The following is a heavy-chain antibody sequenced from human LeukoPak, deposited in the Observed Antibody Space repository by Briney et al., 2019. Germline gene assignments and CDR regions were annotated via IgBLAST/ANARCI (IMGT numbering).Heavy chain of an antibody. CDR3: AAGGEQWLVRPIRY. Sequence: GGSLRLSCAASGFTFSSYTMNWVRQPPGKGLEWVSNIGTSSTTIYYADSVKGRFTISRDNAKNSLYLQMNSLRADDTAVYYCAAGGEQWLVRPIRYWGQGTLVTVSS. D-gene: IGHD6-19*01. CDR1: GFTFSSYT. CDR2: IGTSSTTI. V-gene: IGHV3-48*01. J-gene: IGHJ4*02.